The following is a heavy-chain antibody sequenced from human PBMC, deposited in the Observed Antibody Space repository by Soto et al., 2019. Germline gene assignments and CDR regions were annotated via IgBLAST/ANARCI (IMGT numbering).Heavy chain of an antibody. V-gene: IGHV3-53*04. J-gene: IGHJ6*02. D-gene: IGHD3-10*01. CDR2: LHSGGDT. CDR1: GIPVSSNY. Sequence: EVQLVESGGGLVQPGGSLRLSCVASGIPVSSNYMTWVRQAPGKGLEWVSVLHSGGDTYYANSVKGRFTISRHDSTNTLFLQMNGLTAEDTAVYYCARDGPYYYASRMDVWGQGTTVTVCS. CDR3: ARDGPYYYASRMDV.